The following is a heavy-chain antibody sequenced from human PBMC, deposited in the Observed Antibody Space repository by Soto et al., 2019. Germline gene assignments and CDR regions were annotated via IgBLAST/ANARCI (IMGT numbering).Heavy chain of an antibody. V-gene: IGHV3-11*01. D-gene: IGHD3-10*02. CDR3: ARLCSFCNVRGPAKWSDP. J-gene: IGHJ5*02. CDR1: GFTFSDYS. Sequence: GGSLRLSCAASGFTFSDYSMSWIRQAPGKGLEWVSYISSSGSTIYYTDSVKGRFTISRDNAKNSLYLQMNSLTAEDTAVYHCARLCSFCNVRGPAKWSDPWGQGILVTLFS. CDR2: ISSSGSTI.